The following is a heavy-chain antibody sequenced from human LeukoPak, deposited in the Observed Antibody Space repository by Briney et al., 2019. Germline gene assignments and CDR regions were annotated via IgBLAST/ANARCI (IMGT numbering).Heavy chain of an antibody. Sequence: PGGSVRLSRAASGFNYHDYYLSWLHPPPRKGLDWVSYNCSSGCTIYHADSVQGRITISRDNAKTSRYLQMNSRSAEDTAVYYCASTGYRSGSYYFLGYGIDVWGQGTTVTVSS. V-gene: IGHV3-11*01. CDR1: GFNYHDYY. J-gene: IGHJ6*02. D-gene: IGHD3-10*01. CDR2: NCSSGCTI. CDR3: ASTGYRSGSYYFLGYGIDV.